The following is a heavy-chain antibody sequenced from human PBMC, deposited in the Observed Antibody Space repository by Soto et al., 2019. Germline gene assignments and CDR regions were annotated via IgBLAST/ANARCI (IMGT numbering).Heavy chain of an antibody. CDR2: IIPILGIA. CDR3: ARNSVAAAVLMGNWFDP. V-gene: IGHV1-69*02. J-gene: IGHJ5*02. Sequence: QVQLVQSGAGVKKPGSSVKVSCKASGGTFSSYTISWVRQAPGQGLEWMGRIIPILGIANYAQKFQGRVTITADKSTSTAYMELGSLRSEDTAVYYCARNSVAAAVLMGNWFDPWGQGTLVTVSS. D-gene: IGHD6-13*01. CDR1: GGTFSSYT.